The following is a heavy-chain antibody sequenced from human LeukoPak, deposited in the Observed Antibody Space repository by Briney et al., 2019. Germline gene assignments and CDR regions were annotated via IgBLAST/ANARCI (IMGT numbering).Heavy chain of an antibody. CDR1: GFTFSSYG. J-gene: IGHJ4*02. D-gene: IGHD3-10*01. CDR2: ISYDGSNK. CDR3: AKLLLGELLNY. V-gene: IGHV3-30*18. Sequence: GGSLRLPCAASGFTFSSYGMHWVRQAPGKGLEWVAVISYDGSNKYYADSVKGRFTISRDNSKNTLYLQMNSLRAEDTAVYYCAKLLLGELLNYWGQGTLVTVSS.